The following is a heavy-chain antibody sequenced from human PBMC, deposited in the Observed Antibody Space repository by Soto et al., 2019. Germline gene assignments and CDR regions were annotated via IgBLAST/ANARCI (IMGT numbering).Heavy chain of an antibody. D-gene: IGHD3-22*01. J-gene: IGHJ4*02. Sequence: PGGSLRLSCAASGFTFTSYAMSWVRQAPGKGLEWVSAISGSGGSSYYADSVKGRFTISRDNSKNTLFLQMNSLRAEDTAIYYCAKGGSYYYDGSGYYANWGQGTLVTVSS. CDR3: AKGGSYYYDGSGYYAN. CDR2: ISGSGGSS. CDR1: GFTFTSYA. V-gene: IGHV3-23*01.